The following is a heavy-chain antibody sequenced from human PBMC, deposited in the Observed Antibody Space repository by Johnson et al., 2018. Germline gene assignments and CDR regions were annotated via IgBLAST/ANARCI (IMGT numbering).Heavy chain of an antibody. CDR1: GGSVSSGSYY. CDR3: ASPSTGGMDV. V-gene: IGHV4-61*01. Sequence: QVQLQESGPGLVKPSETLSLTCTVSGGSVSSGSYYWSWIRQPPGKGLEWIGYIYYSGSTNYNPSLKSRVTISVDTSKNQFSRKLSSVTAADTAVYYCASPSTGGMDVWGQGTTVTVSS. D-gene: IGHD6-19*01. CDR2: IYYSGST. J-gene: IGHJ6*02.